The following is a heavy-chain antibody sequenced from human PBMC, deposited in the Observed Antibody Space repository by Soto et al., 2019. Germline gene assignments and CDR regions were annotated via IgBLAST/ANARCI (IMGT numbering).Heavy chain of an antibody. CDR3: ARGSGLRYFDWLLPDYYYYGMDV. CDR2: ISAYNGNT. J-gene: IGHJ6*02. Sequence: VTSVKVSCRDSGYTFTSYGISWVRQAPGQGLELMGWISAYNGNTNYAQKLQGRVTMTTDTSTSTAYMELRSLRSDDTAVYYCARGSGLRYFDWLLPDYYYYGMDVWGQGTTVTVAS. CDR1: GYTFTSYG. V-gene: IGHV1-18*01. D-gene: IGHD3-9*01.